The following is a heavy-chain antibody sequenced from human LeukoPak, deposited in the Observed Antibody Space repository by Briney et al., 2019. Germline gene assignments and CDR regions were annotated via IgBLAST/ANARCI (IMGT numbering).Heavy chain of an antibody. J-gene: IGHJ4*02. CDR3: ARGRGVGATPFDY. V-gene: IGHV4-34*01. Sequence: PSETLSLTCAVYGGSFSGYYWSWIRQPPGKGLEWIGEINHSGSTNYNPSLKSRVTISVDTSKNQFSLKLSSVTAADTAVYYCARGRGVGATPFDYWGQGTLVTVSS. D-gene: IGHD1-26*01. CDR2: INHSGST. CDR1: GGSFSGYY.